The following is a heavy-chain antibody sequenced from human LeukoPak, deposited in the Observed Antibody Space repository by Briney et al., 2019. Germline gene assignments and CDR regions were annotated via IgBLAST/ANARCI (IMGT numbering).Heavy chain of an antibody. CDR2: IYYSGST. CDR3: AGSNLLLGFGELLNDAFDI. J-gene: IGHJ3*02. CDR1: GGSISSYY. V-gene: IGHV4-59*08. D-gene: IGHD3-10*01. Sequence: SETLSLTCTVSGGSISSYYWSWIRQPPGKGLEWIGYIYYSGSTNYNPSLKSRVTISVDTSKNQFSLKLSSVTAADTAVYYCAGSNLLLGFGELLNDAFDIWGQGTMVTVSS.